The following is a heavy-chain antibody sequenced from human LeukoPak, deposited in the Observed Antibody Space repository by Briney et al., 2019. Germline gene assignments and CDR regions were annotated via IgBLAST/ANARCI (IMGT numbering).Heavy chain of an antibody. D-gene: IGHD3-10*01. CDR3: AKEGTYYYGSGSLFDY. V-gene: IGHV3-23*01. CDR2: ISGSGGST. Sequence: GGSLRLSCAASGFTFSSDAMSWVRQAPGKGLEWVSAISGSGGSTYSADSVKGRFTISRYTYKITLYLQMNSLRAEDTAVYYCAKEGTYYYGSGSLFDYWGQGTLVTVSS. CDR1: GFTFSSDA. J-gene: IGHJ4*02.